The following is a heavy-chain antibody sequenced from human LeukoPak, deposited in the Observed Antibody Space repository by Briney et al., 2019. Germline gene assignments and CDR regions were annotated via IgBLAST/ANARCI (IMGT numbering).Heavy chain of an antibody. CDR3: ARVAAAAYFDY. Sequence: LRLSCAASGFTFSDYYMSWIRQPPGKGLEWIGYIYHSGSTYYNPSLKSRVTISVDRSKNQFSLKLSSVTAADTAVYYCARVAAAAYFDYWGQGILVTVSS. CDR1: GFTFSDYY. CDR2: IYHSGST. D-gene: IGHD6-13*01. V-gene: IGHV4-30-2*01. J-gene: IGHJ4*02.